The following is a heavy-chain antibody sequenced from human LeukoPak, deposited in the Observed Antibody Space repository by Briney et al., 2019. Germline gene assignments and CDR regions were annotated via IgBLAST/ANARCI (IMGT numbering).Heavy chain of an antibody. V-gene: IGHV4-39*01. CDR2: IYYSGSP. J-gene: IGHJ4*02. CDR3: AGMTTVTLFDY. Sequence: SETLSLTCTVSGVSISSSSYYWGWIRQPPGKGLEWIGTIYYSGSPYYSPSLKSRVTISVDTSKNQFSLKLSSVTAADTAVYYCAGMTTVTLFDYWGQGTLVTVSS. CDR1: GVSISSSSYY. D-gene: IGHD4-17*01.